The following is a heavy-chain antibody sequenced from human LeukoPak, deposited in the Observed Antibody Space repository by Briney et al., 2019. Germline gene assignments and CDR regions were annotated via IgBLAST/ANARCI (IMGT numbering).Heavy chain of an antibody. CDR2: IKQDGSEK. J-gene: IGHJ4*02. D-gene: IGHD2-2*01. CDR3: ARAVISADSN. Sequence: GGSLRLSRAASGFTFSSYWMSWVRQAPGKGLEWVATIKQDGSEKYYVDSVRGRFTISRDNAKNSLYLQMNSLRVEDTAVYYCARAVISADSNWGRGTLVTVSS. CDR1: GFTFSSYW. V-gene: IGHV3-7*01.